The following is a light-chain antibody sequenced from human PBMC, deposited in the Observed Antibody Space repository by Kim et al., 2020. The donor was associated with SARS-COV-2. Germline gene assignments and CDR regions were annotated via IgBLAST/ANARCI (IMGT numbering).Light chain of an antibody. CDR3: QQTCIAPFI. CDR2: AAS. J-gene: IGKJ3*01. Sequence: DIQMTQSPSSLSASVGDRVTITCRTSQNINSHLNWYHQKPGRAPKLLIYAASTLQGGVPSRFSGSGSETDFTLTISSLQPEDFATYFWQQTCIAPFIFGPGTRLIS. V-gene: IGKV1-39*01. CDR1: QNINSH.